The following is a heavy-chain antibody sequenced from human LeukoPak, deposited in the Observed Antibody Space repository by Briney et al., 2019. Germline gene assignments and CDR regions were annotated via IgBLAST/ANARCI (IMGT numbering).Heavy chain of an antibody. Sequence: KPSETLSLTCAVYGGSFSGYYWSWIRQPPGKGLEWIGEINHSGSTNYNPSLKSRVTISVDTSKNQFSLKLSSVTAADTAVYYCARANKVWLYYFDYWGQGTLVTVSS. D-gene: IGHD3-9*01. J-gene: IGHJ4*02. CDR2: INHSGST. V-gene: IGHV4-34*01. CDR3: ARANKVWLYYFDY. CDR1: GGSFSGYY.